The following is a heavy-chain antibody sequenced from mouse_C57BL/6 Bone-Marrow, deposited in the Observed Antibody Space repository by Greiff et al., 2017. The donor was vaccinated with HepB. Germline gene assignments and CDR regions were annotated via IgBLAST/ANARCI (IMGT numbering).Heavy chain of an antibody. V-gene: IGHV2-9-1*01. CDR1: GFSLTSYA. D-gene: IGHD2-4*01. J-gene: IGHJ3*01. CDR2: IWTGGGT. Sequence: VKLMESGPGLVAPSQSLSITCTVSGFSLTSYAISWVRQPPGKGLEWLGVIWTGGGTNYNSALKSRLSISKDNSKSQVFLKMNSLQTDDTARYYCARIDHIYYDYDGGFAYWGQGTLVTVSA. CDR3: ARIDHIYYDYDGGFAY.